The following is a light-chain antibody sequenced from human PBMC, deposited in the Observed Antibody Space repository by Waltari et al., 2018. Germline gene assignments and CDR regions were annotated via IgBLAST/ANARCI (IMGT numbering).Light chain of an antibody. CDR1: QSVSSN. J-gene: IGKJ1*01. CDR3: QQYNNWPLWT. CDR2: GAS. Sequence: ETVMTQSPATLSVSPGERATLPCRASQSVSSNLAWYQQKPGQAPRLLIYGASTRATGIPARFSGSGSGTGFTLTISSMQSEDFAVYYCQQYNNWPLWTFGQGTKVEIK. V-gene: IGKV3-15*01.